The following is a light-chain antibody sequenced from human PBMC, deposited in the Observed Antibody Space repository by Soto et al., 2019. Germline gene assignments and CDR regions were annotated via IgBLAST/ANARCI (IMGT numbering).Light chain of an antibody. V-gene: IGKV3-11*01. Sequence: EIVLTQSPATVSVSPGERATLSCRASQSLSSYLAWYQQKPGQGPRLLIYDASNRADGTPARFTGSGSGTDFTLTISSLEPEDSGVYFCQQRSGWPPTFGGGTKVEIK. CDR1: QSLSSY. J-gene: IGKJ4*01. CDR2: DAS. CDR3: QQRSGWPPT.